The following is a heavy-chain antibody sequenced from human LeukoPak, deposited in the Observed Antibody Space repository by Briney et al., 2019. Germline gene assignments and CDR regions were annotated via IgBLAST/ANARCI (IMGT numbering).Heavy chain of an antibody. D-gene: IGHD6-19*01. CDR2: ISGSGGST. V-gene: IGHV3-23*01. Sequence: RSGGSLRPSCAASGFTFSSCAMSWVRQAPGKGLEWVSAISGSGGSTYYADSVKGRFTISRDNSKNTLYLQMDSLRPEDTAVYYCAKDPRTGAVSGIFYFDYWGQGTLLTVSS. CDR1: GFTFSSCA. CDR3: AKDPRTGAVSGIFYFDY. J-gene: IGHJ4*02.